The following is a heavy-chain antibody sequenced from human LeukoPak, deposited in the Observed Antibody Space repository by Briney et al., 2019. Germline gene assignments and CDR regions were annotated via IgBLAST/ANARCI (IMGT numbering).Heavy chain of an antibody. CDR3: ARVFADWGFAMDV. Sequence: PSETLSLTCTVSGGSISSGSYYWSWIRQPAGKGLEWIGRIYTSGSTNYNPSLKSRVTISVDTSKNQFSLKLSSVTAADTAVYYCARVFADWGFAMDVWGQGTTVTVSS. D-gene: IGHD7-27*01. CDR2: IYTSGST. CDR1: GGSISSGSYY. J-gene: IGHJ6*02. V-gene: IGHV4-61*02.